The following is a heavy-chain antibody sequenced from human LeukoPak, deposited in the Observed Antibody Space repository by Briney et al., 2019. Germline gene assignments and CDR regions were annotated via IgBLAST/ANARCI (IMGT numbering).Heavy chain of an antibody. CDR1: GGSFSSCGSY. V-gene: IGHV4-31*03. CDR3: ARWWEEGATAGYFDY. D-gene: IGHD1-26*01. CDR2: ISYSAST. J-gene: IGHJ4*01. Sequence: PSQTLSLTCTVSGGSFSSCGSYWSWIRPRPGKDLQWFGYISYSASTYYTPPLKSRVTLSVDTSKNQCSLKLSSVPAADTAVYYCARWWEEGATAGYFDYWSQGTLVTVSS.